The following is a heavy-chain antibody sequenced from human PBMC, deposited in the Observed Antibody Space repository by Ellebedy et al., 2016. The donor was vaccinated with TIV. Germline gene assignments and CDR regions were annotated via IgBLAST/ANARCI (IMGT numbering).Heavy chain of an antibody. V-gene: IGHV1-8*02. D-gene: IGHD1-26*01. Sequence: ASVKVSXKASRYTFTGYYMHWVRQAPGQGLEWMGWMNPNSGNTGYAQKFQGRVTMTRNTSISTAYMELSSLRSEDTAVYYCARGVGATIAANWFDPWGQGTLVTVSS. CDR1: RYTFTGYY. CDR2: MNPNSGNT. CDR3: ARGVGATIAANWFDP. J-gene: IGHJ5*02.